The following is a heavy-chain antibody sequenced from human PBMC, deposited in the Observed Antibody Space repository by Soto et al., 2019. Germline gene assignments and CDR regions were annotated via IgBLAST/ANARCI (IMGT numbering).Heavy chain of an antibody. D-gene: IGHD3-3*01. Sequence: PGGSLRLSCAASGFTFSSYSMNWVRQAPGKGLEWVSYISSSSTIYYADSVKGRFTISRDNAKNSLYLQMNSLRDEDTAVYYCASFEGFLEWLESYYYYGMDVWGQGTTVTVSS. CDR3: ASFEGFLEWLESYYYYGMDV. CDR1: GFTFSSYS. V-gene: IGHV3-48*02. J-gene: IGHJ6*02. CDR2: ISSSSTI.